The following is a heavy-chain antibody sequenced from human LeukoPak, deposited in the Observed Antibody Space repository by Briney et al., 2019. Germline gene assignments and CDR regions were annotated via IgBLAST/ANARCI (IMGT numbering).Heavy chain of an antibody. D-gene: IGHD1-7*01. J-gene: IGHJ2*01. CDR2: IFTTGST. CDR1: GDSISSGTYY. V-gene: IGHV4-61*02. CDR3: ARDRLGTYXYFDL. Sequence: SETLSLTCTVSGDSISSGTYYWSWIRQPAGKGLEWIGRIFTTGSTNYNPSLKSRVTISIDTSNNQFSLRLTSVTAADTAVYFCARDRLGTYXYFDL.